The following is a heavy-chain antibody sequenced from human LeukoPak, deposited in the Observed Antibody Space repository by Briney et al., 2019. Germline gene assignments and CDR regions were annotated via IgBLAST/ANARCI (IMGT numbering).Heavy chain of an antibody. V-gene: IGHV3-74*01. J-gene: IGHJ6*02. CDR1: GFTFSSYW. CDR3: ARGDDSSGYYPYYYYYYGMDV. Sequence: GGSLRLSCAASGFTFSSYWMHWVRHAPGKGLVWVSRINSDGSSTSYADSVKGRFTISRDNAKNTLYLQMNSLRAEDTAVYYCARGDDSSGYYPYYYYYYGMDVWGQGTTVTVSS. CDR2: INSDGSST. D-gene: IGHD3-22*01.